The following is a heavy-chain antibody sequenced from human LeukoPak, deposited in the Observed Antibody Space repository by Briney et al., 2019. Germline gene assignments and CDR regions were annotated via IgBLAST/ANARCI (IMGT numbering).Heavy chain of an antibody. V-gene: IGHV3-23*01. D-gene: IGHD2-2*02. CDR3: AKNTQRGGNGY. J-gene: IGHJ4*02. CDR1: GFTFNIYV. CDR2: IDGSGVTT. Sequence: PGGSLRLSCAASGFTFNIYVMSWVRQAPGKGLEWVSDIDGSGVTTYYADSVQGRFTISRDNSKNTLYLQMTSLRAEDTAVYYCAKNTQRGGNGYWGQETRVTACS.